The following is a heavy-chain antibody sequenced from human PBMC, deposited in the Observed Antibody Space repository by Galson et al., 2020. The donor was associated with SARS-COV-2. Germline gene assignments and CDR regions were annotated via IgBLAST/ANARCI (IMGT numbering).Heavy chain of an antibody. V-gene: IGHV5-51*01. J-gene: IGHJ2*01. CDR2: IYPGNSDT. D-gene: IGHD3-3*01. CDR1: GYSFTNYW. CDR3: ARPHDDSLGFDF. Sequence: GESLKISCKGSGYSFTNYWIGWVRQMPGKGLEWMGVIYPGNSDTKYSPSFQGHVTISADKSISTAYLQWSSLKASDTAIYDCARPHDDSLGFDFWGRGTLVTVSS.